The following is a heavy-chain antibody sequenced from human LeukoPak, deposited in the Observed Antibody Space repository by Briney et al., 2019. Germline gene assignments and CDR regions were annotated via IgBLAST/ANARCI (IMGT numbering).Heavy chain of an antibody. CDR1: GFTFSSYS. D-gene: IGHD6-19*01. V-gene: IGHV3-48*01. J-gene: IGHJ6*03. CDR2: ISSSSSTI. CDR3: ARPLAVKHYYYMDV. Sequence: GSLRLSCAASGFTFSSYSMNWVRQAPGKGLEWVSYISSSSSTIYYADSVKGRFTISRDNAKNSLYLQMNSLRAEDTAVYYCARPLAVKHYYYMDVWGKGTTVTVSS.